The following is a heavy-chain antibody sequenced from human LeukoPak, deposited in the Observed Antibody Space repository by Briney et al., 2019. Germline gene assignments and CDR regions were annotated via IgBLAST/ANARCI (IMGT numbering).Heavy chain of an antibody. CDR2: ISSSGSTI. J-gene: IGHJ6*03. Sequence: GGSLRLSCAASGFTFSSYEMNWVRQAPGKGLEWVSYISSSGSTIYYADSVKGRFTISRDNAKKNSLYLQMNSLRAEDTAVYYCARVAYGEFNYYMDVWGKGTTVTISS. CDR1: GFTFSSYE. D-gene: IGHD3-10*01. CDR3: ARVAYGEFNYYMDV. V-gene: IGHV3-48*03.